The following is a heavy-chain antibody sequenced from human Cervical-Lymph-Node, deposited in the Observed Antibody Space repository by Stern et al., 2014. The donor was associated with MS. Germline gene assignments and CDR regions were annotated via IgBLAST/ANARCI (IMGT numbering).Heavy chain of an antibody. CDR2: IYYSGST. CDR3: ARGNEGARYFDL. CDR1: GGSISSYY. Sequence: QVQLQESGPGLVKPSETLSLTCTVSGGSISSYYWRWIRQPPGKGLEWIGYIYYSGSTNYNPSLKSRVTISVDTSKNQFSLKLSSVTAADTAVYYCARGNEGARYFDLWGRGTLVTVSS. D-gene: IGHD1-26*01. J-gene: IGHJ2*01. V-gene: IGHV4-59*01.